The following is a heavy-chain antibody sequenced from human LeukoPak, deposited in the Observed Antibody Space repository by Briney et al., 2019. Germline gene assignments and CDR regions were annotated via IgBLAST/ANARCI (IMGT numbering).Heavy chain of an antibody. Sequence: GSLRLSCAASGFTFSRYSMNWVCQAPGRGLEWVSSIDYDSKYIYYADSVKGRFTISRDNAKNSLYLQMDSLRAGDTALYYCARDAHANVMNGPMYTQFDPWGQGTLVTVSS. CDR3: ARDAHANVMNGPMYTQFDP. V-gene: IGHV3-21*01. CDR2: IDYDSKYI. CDR1: GFTFSRYS. J-gene: IGHJ5*02. D-gene: IGHD2-2*02.